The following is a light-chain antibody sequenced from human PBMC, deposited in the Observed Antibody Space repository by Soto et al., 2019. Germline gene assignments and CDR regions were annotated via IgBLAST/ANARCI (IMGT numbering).Light chain of an antibody. V-gene: IGKV3-20*01. CDR1: QSVSSSY. CDR2: GAA. CDR3: QQYGSSGQFT. J-gene: IGKJ2*01. Sequence: EIVLTQSPGTLSLSPGERATLSCRASQSVSSSYLAWYQQKPGQAPRLLIYGAASRATGIPDRFSGSGSGTDFTLTISRLEPEDVAVYYCQQYGSSGQFTFGQGTKLEIK.